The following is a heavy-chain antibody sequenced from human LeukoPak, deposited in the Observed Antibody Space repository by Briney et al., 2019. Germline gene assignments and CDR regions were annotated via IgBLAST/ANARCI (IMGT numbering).Heavy chain of an antibody. CDR1: GYTFTSYG. J-gene: IGHJ4*02. Sequence: ASVKVSCKASGYTFTSYGISWVRQAPGQGLEWMGWISAYNGNTNYAQKLQGRVTMTTDTSTSTAYMELRSLRSDDTAVYYCARSGLGDPGIIAAAGFVDYWGQGTLVTVSS. D-gene: IGHD6-13*01. CDR3: ARSGLGDPGIIAAAGFVDY. V-gene: IGHV1-18*01. CDR2: ISAYNGNT.